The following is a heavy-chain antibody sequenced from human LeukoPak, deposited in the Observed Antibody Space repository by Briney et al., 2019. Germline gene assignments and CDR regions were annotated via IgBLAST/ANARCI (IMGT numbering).Heavy chain of an antibody. CDR3: ARDLSMIRGVDV. Sequence: SETLSLTCTVSGGSVSTYYWSWIRRPPGKGLEWIGYIYNSGSTNYNPSLKSRVTISVDTSENQLSLKLSSVTAADTAVYYCARDLSMIRGVDVWGQGTTVTVSS. V-gene: IGHV4-4*08. CDR2: IYNSGST. J-gene: IGHJ6*02. D-gene: IGHD3-10*01. CDR1: GGSVSTYY.